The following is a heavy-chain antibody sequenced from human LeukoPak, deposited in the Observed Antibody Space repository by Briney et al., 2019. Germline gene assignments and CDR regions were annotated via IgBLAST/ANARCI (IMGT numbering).Heavy chain of an antibody. Sequence: SETLSLTCPVSGDSISSYYWSWIRQPPGKGLEWIGYIYYSGSTNYNPSLKSRVIISVDTSKNQFSLKLSSVTAADTAVYYCARDRRGYYYGSGSSLNYYYYGMDVWGQGTTVTVSS. CDR3: ARDRRGYYYGSGSSLNYYYYGMDV. D-gene: IGHD3-10*01. CDR1: GDSISSYY. V-gene: IGHV4-59*01. CDR2: IYYSGST. J-gene: IGHJ6*02.